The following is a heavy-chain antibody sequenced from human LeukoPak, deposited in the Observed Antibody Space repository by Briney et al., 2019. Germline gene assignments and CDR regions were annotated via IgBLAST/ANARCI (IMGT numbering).Heavy chain of an antibody. CDR3: ARSLPVTIFGVVIPWFDP. CDR2: IYYSGST. J-gene: IGHJ5*02. Sequence: SETLSLTCTVSGGSISSYYWSWIRQPPGKGLEWIGYIYYSGSTNYNPSLKSRVTISVDTSKNQFSLKLSSVTAADTAVYYCARSLPVTIFGVVIPWFDPWGQGTLVTVSS. V-gene: IGHV4-59*12. CDR1: GGSISSYY. D-gene: IGHD3-3*01.